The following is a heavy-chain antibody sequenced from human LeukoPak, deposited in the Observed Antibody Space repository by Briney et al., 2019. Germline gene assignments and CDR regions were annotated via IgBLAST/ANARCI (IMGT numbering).Heavy chain of an antibody. CDR2: ISYDGSNK. V-gene: IGHV3-30*04. CDR1: GFTFSSYA. CDR3: AKDNPPSSFFDY. D-gene: IGHD1-14*01. Sequence: PGGSLRLSCAASGFTFSSYAMHWVRQAPGKGLEWVAAISYDGSNKNYADSVKGRFTISRDNSKNTLYLQMNSLRAEDTAVYYCAKDNPPSSFFDYWGQGTLVTVSS. J-gene: IGHJ4*02.